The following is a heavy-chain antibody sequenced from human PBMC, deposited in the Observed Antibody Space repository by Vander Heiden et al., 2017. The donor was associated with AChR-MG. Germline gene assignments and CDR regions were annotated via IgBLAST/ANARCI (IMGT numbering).Heavy chain of an antibody. Sequence: EVQLVQSGAEVKKPGESLKISCKGSGYSFTSYWIGWVRQMPGKGLEWMWIIYPGDSDTRYSPSFQGQVTISADKSISTAYLQWSSLKASDTAMYYCARLGSAAIKFPPTDMYYYYGMDVWGQGTTVTVSS. D-gene: IGHD2-2*02. CDR2: IYPGDSDT. V-gene: IGHV5-51*01. CDR3: ARLGSAAIKFPPTDMYYYYGMDV. J-gene: IGHJ6*02. CDR1: GYSFTSYW.